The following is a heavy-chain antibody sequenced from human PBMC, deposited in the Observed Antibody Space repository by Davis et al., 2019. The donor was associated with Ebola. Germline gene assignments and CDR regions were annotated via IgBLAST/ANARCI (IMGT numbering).Heavy chain of an antibody. Sequence: GGSLRLSCVASGFTFTNSWMAWVRQAPGKGLEWVANIKQDGSAKYYVDSVKGRFTISRDNPKTSLYLQMNSLRADDTAVYYCATSTGGLWGQGTLVTVSS. CDR3: ATSTGGL. CDR1: GFTFTNSW. D-gene: IGHD1-1*01. V-gene: IGHV3-7*03. J-gene: IGHJ4*02. CDR2: IKQDGSAK.